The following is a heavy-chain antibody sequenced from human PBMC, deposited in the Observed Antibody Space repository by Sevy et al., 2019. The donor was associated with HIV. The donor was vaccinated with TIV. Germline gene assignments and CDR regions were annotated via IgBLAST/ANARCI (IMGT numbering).Heavy chain of an antibody. CDR1: GITFSTSG. CDR3: ARDFTGHNGMDL. Sequence: GGSLRLSCVVSGITFSTSGMHWVRQAPGKGLEWVAVISYHGRDKLYADPVKGRSTISRDNSKNILYLQMISLRAEDTAVYYCARDFTGHNGMDLWGQGTMVTVSS. CDR2: ISYHGRDK. V-gene: IGHV3-30*03. D-gene: IGHD3-9*01. J-gene: IGHJ6*02.